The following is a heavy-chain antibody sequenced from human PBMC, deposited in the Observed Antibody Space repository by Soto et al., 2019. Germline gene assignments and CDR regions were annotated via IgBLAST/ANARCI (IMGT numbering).Heavy chain of an antibody. J-gene: IGHJ4*02. V-gene: IGHV3-30-3*01. CDR2: ISYDGSNK. CDR3: ARGTMIVVDLPGY. CDR1: GFTFSSYA. Sequence: QVQLVESGGGVVQPGRSLRLSCAASGFTFSSYAKHWVRQAPGKGLEWVAVISYDGSNKYYADSVKGRFTISRDNSKNTLYLQMNSLRAEDTAVYYCARGTMIVVDLPGYWGQGTLVTVSS. D-gene: IGHD3-22*01.